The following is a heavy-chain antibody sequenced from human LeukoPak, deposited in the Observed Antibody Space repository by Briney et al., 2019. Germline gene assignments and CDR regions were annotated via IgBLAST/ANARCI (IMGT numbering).Heavy chain of an antibody. D-gene: IGHD6-6*01. Sequence: ASVKVSCKASGGTFSSYTISWVRQAPGQGLEWMGRIIPIFGTANYAQKFQGRVTITTDESTSTAYMELSSLRSEDTAVYYCARVAAPGRYYMDVWGKGTTVTVSS. CDR2: IIPIFGTA. CDR3: ARVAAPGRYYMDV. V-gene: IGHV1-69*05. J-gene: IGHJ6*03. CDR1: GGTFSSYT.